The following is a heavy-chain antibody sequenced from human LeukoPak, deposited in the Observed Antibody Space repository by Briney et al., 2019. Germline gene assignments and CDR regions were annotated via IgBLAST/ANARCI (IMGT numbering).Heavy chain of an antibody. CDR2: ISTSSSII. CDR1: GFTFSTYS. CDR3: ARDCSSTICYDTPDFDY. J-gene: IGHJ4*02. Sequence: GGSLRLSCAASGFTFSTYSMNWVRQAPGKGLEWVSYISTSSSIIYYADSVRGRFTISRDNAKNSLYLQMNSVRAEDTAVYFCARDCSSTICYDTPDFDYWGQGTLVTVSS. D-gene: IGHD2-2*01. V-gene: IGHV3-48*01.